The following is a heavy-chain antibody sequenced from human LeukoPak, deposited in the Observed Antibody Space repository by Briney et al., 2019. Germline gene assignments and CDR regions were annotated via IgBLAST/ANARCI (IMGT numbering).Heavy chain of an antibody. CDR2: IKQDGSEK. D-gene: IGHD3-10*01. V-gene: IGHV3-7*01. J-gene: IGHJ4*02. CDR3: ARPKTDTWFGELLGFDY. Sequence: PGGSLRLSCAASGFTFSSYWMSWVRQAPEKGLEWVANIKQDGSEKYYVDSVKGRFTISRANAKNSLYLQMNSLRAEDTAVYYCARPKTDTWFGELLGFDYWGQGTLVTVSS. CDR1: GFTFSSYW.